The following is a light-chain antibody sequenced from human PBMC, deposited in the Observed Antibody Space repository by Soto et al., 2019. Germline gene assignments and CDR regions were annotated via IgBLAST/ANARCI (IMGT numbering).Light chain of an antibody. J-gene: IGKJ1*01. CDR3: HQYGSSPYA. CDR2: EAS. V-gene: IGKV3-20*01. CDR1: QSGFGNY. Sequence: ELVLTQSPCTLSVSPGDRATLSCRASQSGFGNYLAWFQKKPGQAPSLIIYEASTRATGNPASIIGSGSGTDFTLTISSLAPEDFAVYYCHQYGSSPYALGQGTKVEIK.